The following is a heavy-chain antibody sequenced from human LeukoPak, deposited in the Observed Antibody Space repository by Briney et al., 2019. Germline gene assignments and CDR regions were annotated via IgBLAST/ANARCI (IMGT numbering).Heavy chain of an antibody. J-gene: IGHJ1*01. Sequence: GGSLRLSCAASGFTFSSYAMHWVRQAPGKGLEWVAVISYDGSNEYYADSVKGRFTISRDNSKNTLYLQMNSLRAEDTAVYYCARDVYYYDSSGLTRPGYFQHWGQGTLVTVSS. CDR3: ARDVYYYDSSGLTRPGYFQH. CDR2: ISYDGSNE. CDR1: GFTFSSYA. V-gene: IGHV3-30-3*01. D-gene: IGHD3-22*01.